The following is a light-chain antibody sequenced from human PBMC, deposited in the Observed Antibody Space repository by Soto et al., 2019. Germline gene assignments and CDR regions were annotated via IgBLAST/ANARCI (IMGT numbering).Light chain of an antibody. CDR3: QSSDSSGRYPYV. Sequence: YELTQPPSVSVFPGQTARITCSGDALPKQYAYWYQQKPGQAPVVVIYKDNGRPSGIPERFSGSSSGTTVTLTISGVQAEDEAYYYCQSSDSSGRYPYVFGTGTKVTVL. J-gene: IGLJ1*01. V-gene: IGLV3-25*02. CDR2: KDN. CDR1: ALPKQY.